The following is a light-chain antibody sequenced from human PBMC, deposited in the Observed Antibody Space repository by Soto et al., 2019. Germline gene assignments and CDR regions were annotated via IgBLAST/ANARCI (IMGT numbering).Light chain of an antibody. Sequence: DIQMTQSPSSLSASVGDRVTITCQASQDISNYLSWYQQKPGKAPKLLIYGASSLETGVPSRFSGSGSGTDFTFTISNLQPEDMATFYCQQYDNVPLTFGGGTKVEIK. CDR3: QQYDNVPLT. CDR1: QDISNY. V-gene: IGKV1-33*01. CDR2: GAS. J-gene: IGKJ4*01.